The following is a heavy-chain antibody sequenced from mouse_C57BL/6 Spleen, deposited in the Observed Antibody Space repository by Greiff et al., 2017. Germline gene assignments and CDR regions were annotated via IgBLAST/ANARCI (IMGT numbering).Heavy chain of an antibody. J-gene: IGHJ3*01. Sequence: EVQLVESGAELVRPGASVKLSCTASGFNIKDDYMHWVKQRPEQGLEWIGWIDPENGDTEYASKFQGKATITADTSSNTAYLQLSSLTSEDTAVYYCTVYDYAAAYWGQGTLVTVSA. CDR1: GFNIKDDY. D-gene: IGHD2-4*01. V-gene: IGHV14-4*01. CDR3: TVYDYAAAY. CDR2: IDPENGDT.